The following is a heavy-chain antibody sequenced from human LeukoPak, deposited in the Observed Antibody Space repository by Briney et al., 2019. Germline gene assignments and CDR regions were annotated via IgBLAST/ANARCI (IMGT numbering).Heavy chain of an antibody. Sequence: PGGSLRLSCAASGFTFSSYGMHWVRQAPGKGLEWVAVISYDGSNKYYADSVKGRFTISRDNSKNTLYLQMSSLRAEDTAVYYCAKGLYYYDSSGPPFDYWGREPWSPSPQ. D-gene: IGHD3-22*01. V-gene: IGHV3-30*18. CDR3: AKGLYYYDSSGPPFDY. J-gene: IGHJ4*02. CDR1: GFTFSSYG. CDR2: ISYDGSNK.